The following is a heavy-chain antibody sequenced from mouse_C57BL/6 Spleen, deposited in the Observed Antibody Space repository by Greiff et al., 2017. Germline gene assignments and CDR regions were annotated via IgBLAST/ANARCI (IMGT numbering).Heavy chain of an antibody. D-gene: IGHD1-1*01. CDR2: IDPETGGT. CDR1: GYTFTDYE. J-gene: IGHJ3*01. V-gene: IGHV1-15*01. CDR3: TRPLYGSSQTWFAY. Sequence: QVQLQQSGAELVRPGASVTLSCKASGYTFTDYEMHWVKQTPVHGLEWIGAIDPETGGTAYNQKFKGKAILTADKSSSTAYMELRSLTSEDSAVYYCTRPLYGSSQTWFAYWGQGTLVTVSA.